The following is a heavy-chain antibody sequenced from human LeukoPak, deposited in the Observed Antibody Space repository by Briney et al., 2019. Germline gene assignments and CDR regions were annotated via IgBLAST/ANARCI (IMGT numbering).Heavy chain of an antibody. CDR1: GGSISSYY. CDR3: ARARAAGTLYYFDY. J-gene: IGHJ4*02. Sequence: SETLSLTCTVSGGSISSYYWSWIRQPPGKGLERIGYIYYSGSTNYNPSLKSRVTISVDTSKNQFSLKLSSVTAADTAVYYCARARAAGTLYYFDYWGQGTLVTVSS. D-gene: IGHD6-13*01. CDR2: IYYSGST. V-gene: IGHV4-59*01.